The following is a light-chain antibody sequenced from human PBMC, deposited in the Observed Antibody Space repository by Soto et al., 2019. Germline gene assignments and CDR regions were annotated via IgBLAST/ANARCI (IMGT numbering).Light chain of an antibody. CDR3: QQYNSYLFT. V-gene: IGKV1-5*03. CDR1: QSIGRW. J-gene: IGKJ3*01. Sequence: DIQMTQSPSTLSASVGDRATTTSRASQSIGRWLAWYQQKRGKAPKIXIYKASSLESGVPSKFSGSGSGTEFTLTISSLQPDDFATDYCQQYNSYLFTFGPGTKVDI. CDR2: KAS.